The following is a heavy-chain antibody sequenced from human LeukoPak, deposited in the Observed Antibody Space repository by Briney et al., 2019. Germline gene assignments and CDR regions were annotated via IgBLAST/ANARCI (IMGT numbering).Heavy chain of an antibody. D-gene: IGHD4-17*01. J-gene: IGHJ4*02. Sequence: PSETLSLTCAVYGETFSGFYWSWIRQPPGKGLEWIGEINYSGSTNYNPSLKSRVTISVDTSKNQFSLNLNSVTAADTAVYYCARISTVTHQFDYWGRGRLVTVSS. V-gene: IGHV4-34*01. CDR2: INYSGST. CDR1: GETFSGFY. CDR3: ARISTVTHQFDY.